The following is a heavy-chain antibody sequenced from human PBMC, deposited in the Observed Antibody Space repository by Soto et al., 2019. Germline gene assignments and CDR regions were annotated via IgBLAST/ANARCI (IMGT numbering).Heavy chain of an antibody. J-gene: IGHJ5*02. CDR2: IDWDDDK. Sequence: GSGPTLLNPTQTLTLTCMFSRFSLTTSARCVSWIRQPPGKALEWLARIDWDDDKYYSTSLKTRLTISKDTSKNQVVLTMTNMDPVDTATYCCARIVVTLGEGWFDDWGQGTLVTVSS. V-gene: IGHV2-70*11. CDR1: RFSLTTSARC. D-gene: IGHD2-21*02. CDR3: ARIVVTLGEGWFDD.